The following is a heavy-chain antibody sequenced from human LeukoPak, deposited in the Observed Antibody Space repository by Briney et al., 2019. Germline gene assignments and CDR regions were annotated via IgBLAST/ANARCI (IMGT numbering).Heavy chain of an antibody. V-gene: IGHV3-30*14. CDR2: ISYDGSNK. CDR1: GFTFSGYP. J-gene: IGHJ3*02. D-gene: IGHD6-19*01. Sequence: GGSLRLSCAASGFTFSGYPIHWVRQAPGKGLEWVAVISYDGSNKYYADSVKGRFTISRDNSKNTLYLQMNSLRAEDTAVYYCARDHGQWPLRADAFDIWGQGTMVTVSS. CDR3: ARDHGQWPLRADAFDI.